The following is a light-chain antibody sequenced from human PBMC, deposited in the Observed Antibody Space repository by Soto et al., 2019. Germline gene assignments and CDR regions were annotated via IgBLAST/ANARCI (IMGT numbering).Light chain of an antibody. V-gene: IGKV1-39*01. CDR1: QNITKF. J-gene: IGKJ1*01. CDR2: VTS. CDR3: QQTFSAPGT. Sequence: DIQMTQSPSSLSASVGDRVSVTCRTSQNITKFLNSYQEKPGKAPKVLIYVTSNLENGVQSRFSGSGPGTHFNLSISSLQPEDFATYYCQQTFSAPGTFGPGTRVEVK.